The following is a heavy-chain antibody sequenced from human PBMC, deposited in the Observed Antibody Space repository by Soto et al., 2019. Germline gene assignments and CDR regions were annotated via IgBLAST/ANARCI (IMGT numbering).Heavy chain of an antibody. CDR2: ISSSSSTI. CDR3: LSGGYVGGQTGDY. CDR1: GFTFSSYS. V-gene: IGHV3-48*01. D-gene: IGHD5-12*01. J-gene: IGHJ4*02. Sequence: GGCLRLSCAASGFTFSSYSMNWVRQAPGKGLEWVSYISSSSSTIYYADSVKGRFTISRDNAKNSLYPQMNSLRAEDTAVYYCLSGGYVGGQTGDYWGQGTLVTVSS.